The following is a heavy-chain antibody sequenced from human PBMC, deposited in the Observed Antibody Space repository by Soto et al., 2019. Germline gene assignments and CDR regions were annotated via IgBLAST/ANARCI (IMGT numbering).Heavy chain of an antibody. CDR1: GGAFSVYS. CDR2: IDHGGST. J-gene: IGHJ5*02. V-gene: IGHV4-34*01. D-gene: IGHD3-10*01. Sequence: SETLSLTCAVYGGAFSVYSWTWIRQPPGKGPEWIGEIDHGGSTTYNPSLKSRVTISVDTSKNQFSLKLSSVTAADTAVYYCARGPSATVRGVFTAWGQGTLVTVSS. CDR3: ARGPSATVRGVFTA.